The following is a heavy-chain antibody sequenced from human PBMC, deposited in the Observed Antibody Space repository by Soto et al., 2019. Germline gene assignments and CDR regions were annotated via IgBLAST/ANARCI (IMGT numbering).Heavy chain of an antibody. Sequence: QVHLQESGPGLVKPSGTLSLTCGVSGASVSSSHWWTWVRQPPGKGLEWIGEIYHVGFTSYNPSQKSGVIMSKDQARNQFSPKMSSVTAADTAVYYCARDRPPTRTRPAAVLYYFDYWGQGSLVTVSS. J-gene: IGHJ4*02. CDR1: GASVSSSHW. CDR3: ARDRPPTRTRPAAVLYYFDY. CDR2: IYHVGFT. D-gene: IGHD2-2*01. V-gene: IGHV4-4*02.